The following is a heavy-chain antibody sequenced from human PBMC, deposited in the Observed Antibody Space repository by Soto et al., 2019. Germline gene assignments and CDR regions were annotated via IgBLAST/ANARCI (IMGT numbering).Heavy chain of an antibody. Sequence: SETLSLTCTVSGGSISSGDYYWSWIRQHPGKGLEWIGYIYYSGSTYYNPPLKSRVTISVDTSKNQFSLNLSSVTAADTAVYYCARAGHSNSSEGANWFDPWGQGTLVTVSS. J-gene: IGHJ5*02. D-gene: IGHD6-6*01. V-gene: IGHV4-31*03. CDR1: GGSISSGDYY. CDR3: ARAGHSNSSEGANWFDP. CDR2: IYYSGST.